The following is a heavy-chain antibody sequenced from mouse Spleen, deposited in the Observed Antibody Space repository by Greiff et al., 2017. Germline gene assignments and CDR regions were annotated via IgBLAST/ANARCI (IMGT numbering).Heavy chain of an antibody. CDR2: INPNNGGT. J-gene: IGHJ4*01. CDR3: ARPHYYGSRVYAMDY. V-gene: IGHV1-18*01. Sequence: VQLQQSGPELVKPGASVKIPCKASGYTFTDYNMDWVKQSHGKSLEWIGDINPNNGGTIYNQKFKGKATLTVDKSSSTAYMELRSLTSEDTAVYYCARPHYYGSRVYAMDYWGQGTSVTVSS. D-gene: IGHD1-1*01. CDR1: GYTFTDYN.